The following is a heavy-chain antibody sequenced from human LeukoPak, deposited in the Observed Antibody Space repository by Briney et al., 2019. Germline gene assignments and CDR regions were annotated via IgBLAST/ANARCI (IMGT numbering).Heavy chain of an antibody. V-gene: IGHV1-69*04. CDR3: ARDLRLRLGELSLYY. CDR2: IIPILGIA. CDR1: GGTFSSYA. Sequence: SVKVSCKDSGGTFSSYAISWVRQAPGQGLEWMGRIIPILGIANYAQKFQGRVTITADKSTSTAYMELSSLRCEDTAVYYCARDLRLRLGELSLYYWGQGTLVTVSS. D-gene: IGHD3-16*02. J-gene: IGHJ4*02.